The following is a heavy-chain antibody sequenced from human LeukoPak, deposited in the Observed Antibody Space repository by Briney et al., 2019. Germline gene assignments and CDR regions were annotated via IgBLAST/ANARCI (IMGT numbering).Heavy chain of an antibody. J-gene: IGHJ3*02. D-gene: IGHD4-17*01. Sequence: GGSLRLSCAASGFTFSSYGMHWVRQAPGKGLEWVAVISYDGSNEYYADSVKGRFTISRDNSKNTLYLQMNSLRAEDTAVYYCAALYGDYGAFDIWGQGTMVTVSS. CDR2: ISYDGSNE. CDR1: GFTFSSYG. CDR3: AALYGDYGAFDI. V-gene: IGHV3-30*03.